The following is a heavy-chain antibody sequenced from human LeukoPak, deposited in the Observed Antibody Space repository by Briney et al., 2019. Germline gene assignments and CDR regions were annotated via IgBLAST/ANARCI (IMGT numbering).Heavy chain of an antibody. D-gene: IGHD2-2*01. V-gene: IGHV1-69*13. CDR1: GGTFSSYA. J-gene: IGHJ3*02. Sequence: SVKVSCKASGGTFSSYAISWVRQAPGQGLEWMGGIIPIFGTANYAQKFQGRVTITADESTSTAYMELSSLRSEDTVVCYCATSPVPAALDAFDIWGQGTMVTVSS. CDR2: IIPIFGTA. CDR3: ATSPVPAALDAFDI.